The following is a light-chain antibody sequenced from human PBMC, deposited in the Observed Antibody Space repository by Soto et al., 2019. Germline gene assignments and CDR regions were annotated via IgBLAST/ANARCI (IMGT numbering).Light chain of an antibody. Sequence: EIVLTQSPGTLSLSPGERATLSCRASQSVGSSYLAWYQQKPGQAPRLLMYATSSRATGIPDRFSGSGSGTDFTLTISRLEPEDFAVYYCHQFDGSLTFGQGTRVEIK. CDR1: QSVGSSY. J-gene: IGKJ1*01. CDR2: ATS. V-gene: IGKV3-20*01. CDR3: HQFDGSLT.